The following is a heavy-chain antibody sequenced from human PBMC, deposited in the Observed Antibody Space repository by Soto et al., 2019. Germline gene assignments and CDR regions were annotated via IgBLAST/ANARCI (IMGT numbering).Heavy chain of an antibody. CDR3: ARARSSSGWYPTYFDY. V-gene: IGHV1-18*04. Sequence: ASVKVSCKASGYTSTSYGISWVRQAPGQGLEWMGWISAYNGNTNYAQKLQGRVTMTTDTSTSTAYMELRSLRSGDTAVYYCARARSSSGWYPTYFDYWGQGTLVTVSS. J-gene: IGHJ4*02. D-gene: IGHD6-19*01. CDR2: ISAYNGNT. CDR1: GYTSTSYG.